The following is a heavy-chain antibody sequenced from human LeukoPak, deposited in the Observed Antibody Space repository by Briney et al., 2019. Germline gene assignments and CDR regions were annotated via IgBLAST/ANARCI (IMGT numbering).Heavy chain of an antibody. CDR1: GGSITQTNY. V-gene: IGHV4-4*02. Sequence: SGTLSLTCDVSGGSITQTNYWTWVRQPPGKGLEWIGEVNLQGSTNYNPSLMRRVAISVDTSANHVSLQLTSVTAADTAVYYCVKEGNDYGANSIDYWGQGTLVTVSS. J-gene: IGHJ4*02. CDR3: VKEGNDYGANSIDY. D-gene: IGHD4-23*01. CDR2: VNLQGST.